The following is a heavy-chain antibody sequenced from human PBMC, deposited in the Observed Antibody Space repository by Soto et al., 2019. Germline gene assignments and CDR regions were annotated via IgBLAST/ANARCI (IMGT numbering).Heavy chain of an antibody. CDR1: GFTFSSYG. Sequence: PGGSLRLSCAASGFTFSSYGMHWVRQAPGKGLEWVAVISYDGSNKYYADSVKGRFTISRDNSKNTLYLQMNSLRAEDTAVYYCAKDAVPSRQWLVRSHFDYWGQGTLVTVSS. CDR2: ISYDGSNK. J-gene: IGHJ4*02. V-gene: IGHV3-30*18. CDR3: AKDAVPSRQWLVRSHFDY. D-gene: IGHD6-19*01.